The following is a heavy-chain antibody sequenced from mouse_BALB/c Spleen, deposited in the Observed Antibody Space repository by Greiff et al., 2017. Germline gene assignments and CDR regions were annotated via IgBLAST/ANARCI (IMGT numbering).Heavy chain of an antibody. Sequence: VKLMESGPGLVQPSQSLSITCTVSGFSLTSYGVHWVRQSPGKGLEWLGVIWSGGSTDYNAAFISRLSISKDNSKSQVFFKMNSLQANDTAIYYCARNRYGGAMDYWGQGTSVTVSS. V-gene: IGHV2-2*02. CDR2: IWSGGST. CDR3: ARNRYGGAMDY. J-gene: IGHJ4*01. CDR1: GFSLTSYG. D-gene: IGHD2-14*01.